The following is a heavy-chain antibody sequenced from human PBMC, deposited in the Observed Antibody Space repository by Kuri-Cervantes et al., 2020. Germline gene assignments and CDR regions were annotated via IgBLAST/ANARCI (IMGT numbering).Heavy chain of an antibody. J-gene: IGHJ4*02. Sequence: GGSLRLSCAASGFTFDDYAMHWVRQGPGKGLERVSGISWNSGSIGYADSVKGRFTISRDNAKNSLYLQMNSLRAEDTALYYCARVAGYSFGSSHDDYWGQGTLVTVSS. V-gene: IGHV3-9*01. CDR3: ARVAGYSFGSSHDDY. CDR1: GFTFDDYA. CDR2: ISWNSGSI. D-gene: IGHD5-18*01.